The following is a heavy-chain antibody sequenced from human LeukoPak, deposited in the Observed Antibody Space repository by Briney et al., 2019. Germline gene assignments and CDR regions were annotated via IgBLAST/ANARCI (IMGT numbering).Heavy chain of an antibody. D-gene: IGHD1-26*01. J-gene: IGHJ4*02. CDR1: GYTFTSYD. CDR2: MNPNSGNT. Sequence: ASVKVPCKASGYTFTSYDINWVRQATGQGLEWMGWMNPNSGNTGYAQKFQGRVTMTRDTSISTAYMELSRLRSDDTAVYYCARDWPRGPWEPAPDRLDYWGQGTLVTVSS. CDR3: ARDWPRGPWEPAPDRLDY. V-gene: IGHV1-8*01.